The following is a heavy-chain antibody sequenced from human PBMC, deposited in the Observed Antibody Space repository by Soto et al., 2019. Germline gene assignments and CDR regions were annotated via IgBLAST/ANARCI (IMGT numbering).Heavy chain of an antibody. Sequence: QVQLVQSGAEVKKPGASVTVSCRSSGDTFTDYYMHWVRQAPGQGLEWMGWINPNSGVTKYAQKFQGWVTMTRDTSIRTVYMQLSRLRSDDTAAYYCARESGGATATLDYYYFYMDVWGTGTTVTVSS. CDR2: INPNSGVT. D-gene: IGHD5-12*01. CDR1: GDTFTDYY. CDR3: ARESGGATATLDYYYFYMDV. J-gene: IGHJ6*03. V-gene: IGHV1-2*04.